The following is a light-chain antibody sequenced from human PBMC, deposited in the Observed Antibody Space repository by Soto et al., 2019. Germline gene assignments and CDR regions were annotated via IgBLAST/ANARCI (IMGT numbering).Light chain of an antibody. V-gene: IGLV2-14*03. CDR1: SSDVGGYNY. Sequence: QAVVTQPASVSGSPGQSITISCTGTSSDVGGYNYVSWYQHHPGKAPELMIYGVSNRPSGVSNRFSGSKSGNTASLTISGLQAEDEADYYCSSYTGSSTLLFGGGTKLTVL. CDR3: SSYTGSSTLL. CDR2: GVS. J-gene: IGLJ2*01.